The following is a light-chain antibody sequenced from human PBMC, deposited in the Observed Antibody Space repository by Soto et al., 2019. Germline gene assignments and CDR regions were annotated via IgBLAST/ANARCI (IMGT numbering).Light chain of an antibody. V-gene: IGKV1-6*02. CDR3: LQDHNYPLT. CDR2: AAA. J-gene: IGKJ4*01. CDR1: QGFGND. Sequence: AIQMAQSPSSLSASVGDRVTITCRASQGFGNDVGWFQQKPGKAPKLLIYAAATLQSGVPSRFSGSRSGTDFTLTISSLQPEDFATYYCLQDHNYPLTFGGGTKVEIK.